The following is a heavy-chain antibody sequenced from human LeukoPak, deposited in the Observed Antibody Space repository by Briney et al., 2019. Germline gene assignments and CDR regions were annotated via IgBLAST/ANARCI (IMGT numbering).Heavy chain of an antibody. Sequence: GGSLRLSCAASGFTVSTNCMTWGRQAPGKGLEWVSTIYSGGTTYYADSVMGRFTISRHNSRNTLYLQMSSLRAEDTAVYYCARVDTVMAYYFDGSGQGSLVTVSS. J-gene: IGHJ4*02. CDR3: ARVDTVMAYYFDG. V-gene: IGHV3-53*04. CDR2: IYSGGTT. D-gene: IGHD5-18*01. CDR1: GFTVSTNC.